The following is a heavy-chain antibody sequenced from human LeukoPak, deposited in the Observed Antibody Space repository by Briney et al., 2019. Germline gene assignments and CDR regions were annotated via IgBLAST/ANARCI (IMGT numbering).Heavy chain of an antibody. CDR1: GFTFSSYE. J-gene: IGHJ6*04. CDR3: AELGVTMIGGV. V-gene: IGHV3-48*03. Sequence: GGSLRLSCAASGFTFSSYEMNWVRQAPGKGLEWVSYISSSGSTIYYADSVKGRFTISRDNAKNSLYLQMNSLRAEDTAVYYCAELGVTMIGGVWGKGTTVTISS. CDR2: ISSSGSTI. D-gene: IGHD3-10*02.